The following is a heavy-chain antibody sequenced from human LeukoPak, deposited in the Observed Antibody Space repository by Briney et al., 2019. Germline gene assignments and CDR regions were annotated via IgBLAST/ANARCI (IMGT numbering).Heavy chain of an antibody. D-gene: IGHD1-14*01. CDR3: AKDRVGFTTRGYFDY. V-gene: IGHV3-21*01. J-gene: IGHJ4*02. Sequence: GGSLRLSCAASGFTFSSYSMNWVRQAPGKGLEWVSSISSSSSYIYYADSVKGRFTISRDNSKNTLYLQMNSLRAEDTAVYYCAKDRVGFTTRGYFDYWGQGTLVTVSS. CDR2: ISSSSSYI. CDR1: GFTFSSYS.